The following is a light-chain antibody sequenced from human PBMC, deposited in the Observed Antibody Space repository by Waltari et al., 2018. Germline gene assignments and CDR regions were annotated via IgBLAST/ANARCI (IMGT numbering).Light chain of an antibody. CDR3: GTWDNNLSALV. J-gene: IGLJ2*01. Sequence: QSVLTQPPSVSAAPGQKVTISCSGSTSNIGNNYVSWYQQLPGAAPKVFIYDTEKRPSGIPDRCSGAKSGTSASLGITGLQTGDEAAYYCGTWDNNLSALVFGGGTRLTVL. V-gene: IGLV1-51*02. CDR2: DTE. CDR1: TSNIGNNY.